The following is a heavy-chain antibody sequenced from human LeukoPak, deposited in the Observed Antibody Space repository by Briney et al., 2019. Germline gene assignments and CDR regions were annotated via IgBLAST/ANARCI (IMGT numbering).Heavy chain of an antibody. J-gene: IGHJ4*02. Sequence: SETLSLTCSVSGASINSYYWNWIRQSPGKGLEWLGNIHYRGTTNYNPSLKSRVTLSLDSSKSQFALKVTSVTAADTAVYYCARMFDSVGYYYPFDYWGQGTLVTVSS. CDR1: GASINSYY. V-gene: IGHV4-59*13. D-gene: IGHD3-22*01. CDR3: ARMFDSVGYYYPFDY. CDR2: IHYRGTT.